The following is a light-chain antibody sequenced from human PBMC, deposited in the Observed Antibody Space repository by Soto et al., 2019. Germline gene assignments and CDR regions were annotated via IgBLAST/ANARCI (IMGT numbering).Light chain of an antibody. V-gene: IGLV2-14*03. CDR2: HVT. CDR1: SSDVGGYNY. J-gene: IGLJ1*01. CDR3: ASFTSNSHYV. Sequence: QSVLTQPASVSGSPGQSITISCSGTSSDVGGYNYVSWYQQHSGKAPKLMIYHVTNRPSGVSDRFSGSKSGNTASLNISGLQAEDEADYYCASFTSNSHYVFGAGTKVTVL.